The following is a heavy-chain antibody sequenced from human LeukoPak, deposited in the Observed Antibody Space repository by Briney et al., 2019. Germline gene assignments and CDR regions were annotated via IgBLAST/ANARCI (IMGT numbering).Heavy chain of an antibody. CDR3: ARNYDSSGFDAFDI. CDR1: GGSISSGGYS. J-gene: IGHJ3*02. Sequence: SETLSLTCAVSGGSISSGGYSWSWIRQPPGKGLEWIGYIYHSGSTYYNPSLKSRVTISVDRSKNQFPLKLSSVTAADTAVYYCARNYDSSGFDAFDIWGQGTMVTVSS. CDR2: IYHSGST. D-gene: IGHD3-22*01. V-gene: IGHV4-30-2*01.